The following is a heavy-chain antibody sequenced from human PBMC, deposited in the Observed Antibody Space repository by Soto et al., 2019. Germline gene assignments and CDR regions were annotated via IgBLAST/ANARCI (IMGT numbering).Heavy chain of an antibody. CDR3: ARDDVRGDSTFDY. CDR1: GYTFNSYY. J-gene: IGHJ4*02. D-gene: IGHD2-21*01. V-gene: IGHV1-46*02. CDR2: INPSDGDT. Sequence: QVQLVQSGAEVKKPGASVTVSCKASGYTFNSYYLHWVRQAPGQGLDWMGLINPSDGDTNYAQKFQGRGTMTRDSSTSTVYLELSGLTSDDSAVYFGARDDVRGDSTFDYWGQGTLVTVS.